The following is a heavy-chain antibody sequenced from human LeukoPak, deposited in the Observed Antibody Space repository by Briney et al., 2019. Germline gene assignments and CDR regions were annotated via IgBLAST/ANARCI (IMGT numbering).Heavy chain of an antibody. CDR1: GGSISSYY. D-gene: IGHD2-15*01. J-gene: IGHJ4*02. V-gene: IGHV4-59*12. Sequence: PSETLSLTCTVSGGSISSYYWSWIRQPPGKGLEWIGYIYYSGSTNYNPSLKSRVTISVDTSKNQFSLKLSSVTAADTAVYYCARLRRGRYCSGGSCYSLQQNDYWGQGTLVTVSS. CDR2: IYYSGST. CDR3: ARLRRGRYCSGGSCYSLQQNDY.